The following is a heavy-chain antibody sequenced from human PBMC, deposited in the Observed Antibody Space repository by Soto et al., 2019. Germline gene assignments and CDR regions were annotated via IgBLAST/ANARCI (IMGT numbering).Heavy chain of an antibody. D-gene: IGHD2-2*01. J-gene: IGHJ4*02. Sequence: GASVKVSCKALGYTFTSYGISCVRQAPGQGLEWMGWISAYNGDTNYALKLQDRVTMTTDTSTSTAYMELRSLTSDDTAVYYCARSCTSTSCFAWRDDFWVQGTLVTVSS. V-gene: IGHV1-18*01. CDR2: ISAYNGDT. CDR3: ARSCTSTSCFAWRDDF. CDR1: GYTFTSYG.